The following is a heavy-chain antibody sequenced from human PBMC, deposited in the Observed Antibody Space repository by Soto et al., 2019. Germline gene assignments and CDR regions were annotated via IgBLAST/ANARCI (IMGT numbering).Heavy chain of an antibody. Sequence: TSETLSLTYAVSGGSIISNYWWAWLRQSPGAGLVWIGRIYHSGSTYYSPSHKSRVTISVDTTKNQSAQKLSSVTAAYTAVYYCARQVGYCSGGSCYSSDNWFDPWGQGTLVTVSS. V-gene: IGHV4-38-2*01. CDR2: IYHSGST. CDR1: GGSIISNYW. D-gene: IGHD2-15*01. J-gene: IGHJ5*02. CDR3: ARQVGYCSGGSCYSSDNWFDP.